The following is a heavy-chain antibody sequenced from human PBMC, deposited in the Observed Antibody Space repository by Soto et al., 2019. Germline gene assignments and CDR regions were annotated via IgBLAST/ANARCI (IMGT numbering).Heavy chain of an antibody. D-gene: IGHD3-3*01. Sequence: QVQLQESGPGLVKPSQTLSLTCTVSGGSISSGDYYWSWIRQPPGKGLEWIGYVYYSGVTYYNPSIKSRLTISLDTSKTQFSLKLGSVTAADTAVYFCARQQADFVGGQYFFDYWSQGTLVTVSS. CDR1: GGSISSGDYY. CDR3: ARQQADFVGGQYFFDY. V-gene: IGHV4-30-4*08. J-gene: IGHJ4*02. CDR2: VYYSGVT.